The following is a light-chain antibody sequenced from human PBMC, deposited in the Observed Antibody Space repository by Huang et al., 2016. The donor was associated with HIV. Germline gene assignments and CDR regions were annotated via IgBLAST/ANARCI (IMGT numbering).Light chain of an antibody. V-gene: IGKV3-15*01. J-gene: IGKJ1*01. CDR2: AAS. CDR1: QNINTN. CDR3: QQYNDWPRS. Sequence: EIVMTQSPGTLSVAPGERATLPCRASQNINTNLAWFQQKPGQAPRRLIYAASTRTADFPARFSGSGSRTEFTLTISSLQSEDIAVYYCQQYNDWPRSFGQGTKVEIK.